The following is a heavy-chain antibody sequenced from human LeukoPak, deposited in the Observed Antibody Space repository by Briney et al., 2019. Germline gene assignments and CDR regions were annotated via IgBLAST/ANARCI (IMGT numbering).Heavy chain of an antibody. D-gene: IGHD1-7*01. CDR3: ARIFRISGTTYYH. CDR1: GFTFSSFW. J-gene: IGHJ4*02. V-gene: IGHV3-74*01. Sequence: GGSLRLTCAASGFTFSSFWMHWVRQVPGKGLVWVSHINSDGSRSTYADPVKGRFYISRNTAENTVYLQMNSLRAEDTAIYYCARIFRISGTTYYHWGQGTLVTVSS. CDR2: INSDGSRS.